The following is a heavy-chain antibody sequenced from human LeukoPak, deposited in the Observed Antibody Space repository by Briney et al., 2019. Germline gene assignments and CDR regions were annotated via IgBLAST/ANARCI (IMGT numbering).Heavy chain of an antibody. CDR3: ARRNYYDSTGYWNY. CDR1: GGSISGDNW. D-gene: IGHD3-22*01. J-gene: IGHJ4*02. CDR2: IHHSGST. V-gene: IGHV4-4*02. Sequence: SGTLSLTCTVSGGSISGDNWWSWVRQPPGKGLEWIGEIHHSGSTKDNPSLKSRVTISVDKSKRQFSLRLSSATAADTAVYYCARRNYYDSTGYWNYWGQGTPVTVSS.